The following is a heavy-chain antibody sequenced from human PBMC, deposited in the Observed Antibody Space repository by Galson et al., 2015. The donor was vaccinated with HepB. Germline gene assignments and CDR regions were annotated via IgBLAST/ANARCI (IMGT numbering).Heavy chain of an antibody. D-gene: IGHD6-13*01. Sequence: SLRLSCAASGFTFSSYGMHWVRQAPGKGLEWVAVISYDGSNEYYADSVKGRFTISRDNSKNTLYLQMNSLRAEDTAVYYCAKDHEQLVPPLGPHYWGQGTLVTVSS. CDR1: GFTFSSYG. V-gene: IGHV3-30*18. CDR2: ISYDGSNE. CDR3: AKDHEQLVPPLGPHY. J-gene: IGHJ4*02.